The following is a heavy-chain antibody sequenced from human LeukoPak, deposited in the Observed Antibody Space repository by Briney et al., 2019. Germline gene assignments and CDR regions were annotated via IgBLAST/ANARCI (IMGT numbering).Heavy chain of an antibody. V-gene: IGHV4-59*01. CDR3: ARATTTGWYADY. Sequence: PSETLSLTCTASGGTISSYYWSWIRQPPGKGLEWIGYIYYSGSTNYNPSLYSRVTISVDTSKNQFSLILSSVTAADTAVYHCARATTTGWYADYWGQGTLVTVSS. CDR2: IYYSGST. D-gene: IGHD6-19*01. J-gene: IGHJ4*02. CDR1: GGTISSYY.